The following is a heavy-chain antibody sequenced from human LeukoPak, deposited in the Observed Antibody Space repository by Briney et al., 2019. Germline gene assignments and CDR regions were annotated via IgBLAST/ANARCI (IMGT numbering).Heavy chain of an antibody. CDR2: ISDSGSNT. Sequence: HPGGSLRLSCAAFGFTFSSHAMSWVRQAPGKGLEWVSSISDSGSNTYYADSERGRFTISRDNSKNTLYLQMNSLRAEDTALYYCARGMYQKYYFDYWGQGTLVTVSS. CDR1: GFTFSSHA. D-gene: IGHD2-8*01. V-gene: IGHV3-23*01. J-gene: IGHJ4*02. CDR3: ARGMYQKYYFDY.